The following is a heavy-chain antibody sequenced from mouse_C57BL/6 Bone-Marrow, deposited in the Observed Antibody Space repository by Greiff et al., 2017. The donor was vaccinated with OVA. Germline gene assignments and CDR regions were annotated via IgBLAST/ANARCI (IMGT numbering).Heavy chain of an antibody. V-gene: IGHV1-26*01. CDR2: INPNNGGT. J-gene: IGHJ3*01. CDR3: AMGYYDYDFAY. D-gene: IGHD2-4*01. Sequence: EVQLQQSGPELVKPGASVKISCKASGYTFTDYYMNWVKQSHGKSLEWIGDINPNNGGTSYNQKFKGKATLTVDKSSSTAYMELRSLTSEDSAVYYCAMGYYDYDFAYWGQGTLVTVSA. CDR1: GYTFTDYY.